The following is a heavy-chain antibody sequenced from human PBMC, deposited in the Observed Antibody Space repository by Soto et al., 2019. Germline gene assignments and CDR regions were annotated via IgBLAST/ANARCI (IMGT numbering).Heavy chain of an antibody. CDR1: GGSISSGGYY. CDR3: ARAGMVRGVITYYYYGMDV. Sequence: QVQLQESGPGLVKPSQTLSLTCTVSGGSISSGGYYWSWIRQHPGKGLEWIGYIYYSGSTYYNPSLKSRVTISVATSKNQFSLKLSSVTAADTAVYYCARAGMVRGVITYYYYGMDVWGQGTTVTVSS. J-gene: IGHJ6*02. D-gene: IGHD3-10*01. CDR2: IYYSGST. V-gene: IGHV4-31*03.